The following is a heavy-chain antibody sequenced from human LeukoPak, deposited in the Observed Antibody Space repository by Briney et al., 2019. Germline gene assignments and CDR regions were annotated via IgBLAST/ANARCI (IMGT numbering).Heavy chain of an antibody. CDR3: AKPPTYYYDSSGYPFDY. J-gene: IGHJ4*02. CDR2: ISGSGGST. Sequence: VESLGLSCAASGFTFSSYAMSWVRQAPGKGLKWVSAISGSGGSTYYADSVKGRFTISRDNSKNTRYLLMNSLRADYTAVYYCAKPPTYYYDSSGYPFDYWGQGTLVTVSS. CDR1: GFTFSSYA. D-gene: IGHD3-22*01. V-gene: IGHV3-23*01.